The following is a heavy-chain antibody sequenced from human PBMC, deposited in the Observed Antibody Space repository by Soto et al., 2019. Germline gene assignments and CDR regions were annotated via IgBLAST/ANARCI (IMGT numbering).Heavy chain of an antibody. CDR3: ARDTYYYGSGSYYRHTGFDY. CDR2: ISAYNGNT. D-gene: IGHD3-10*01. Sequence: ASVKVSCKASGYTFTSYGISWVRQAPGQGLEWMGWISAYNGNTNYAQKLQGRVTMTTDTSTSTAYMELRSLRSDDTAVYYCARDTYYYGSGSYYRHTGFDYWGQGTLVTVSS. CDR1: GYTFTSYG. J-gene: IGHJ4*02. V-gene: IGHV1-18*01.